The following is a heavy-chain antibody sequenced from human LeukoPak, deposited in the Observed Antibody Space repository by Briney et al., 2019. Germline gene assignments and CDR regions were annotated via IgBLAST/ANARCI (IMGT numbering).Heavy chain of an antibody. V-gene: IGHV4-4*07. CDR2: IYTSGST. J-gene: IGHJ3*02. CDR3: AKNYGGLLWHAFDI. Sequence: PSETLSLTCTVSGGSISSYYWSWIRQPAGKGLEWIGRIYTSGSTNYNPSLKSRVTMSVDTSKNQFSLKLSSVTAADTAVYYCAKNYGGLLWHAFDIWGQGTMVTVSS. CDR1: GGSISSYY. D-gene: IGHD4-23*01.